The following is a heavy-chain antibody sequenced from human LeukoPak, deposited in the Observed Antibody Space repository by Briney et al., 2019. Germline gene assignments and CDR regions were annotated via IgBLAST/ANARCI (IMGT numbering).Heavy chain of an antibody. Sequence: PGGSMRLSCAASGITVSSNYMSWVRQAPGKGLEWVSVIYSGGSTYYADSVKGRFTISRDNSKNTLYLQMNSLRAEDTAVYYCARDHYYYGMDVWGQGTTVTVSS. CDR2: IYSGGST. CDR3: ARDHYYYGMDV. CDR1: GITVSSNY. J-gene: IGHJ6*02. V-gene: IGHV3-53*01.